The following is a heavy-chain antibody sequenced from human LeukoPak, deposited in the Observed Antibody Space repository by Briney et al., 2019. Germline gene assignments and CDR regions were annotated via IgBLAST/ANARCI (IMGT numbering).Heavy chain of an antibody. D-gene: IGHD1-26*01. CDR2: IQYDASQI. CDR1: GFNFRGSG. CDR3: AKGEVGATPFDY. V-gene: IGHV3-30*02. Sequence: GGSLRLSCAASGFNFRGSGMHWVRQAPGKGLEWVTFIQYDASQIYYADSVKGRFTISRDNSKNTLYLQMNSLRAEDTAVYYCAKGEVGATPFDYWGQGTLVTVSS. J-gene: IGHJ4*02.